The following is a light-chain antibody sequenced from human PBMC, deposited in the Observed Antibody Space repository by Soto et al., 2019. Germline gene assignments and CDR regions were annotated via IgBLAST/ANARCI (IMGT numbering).Light chain of an antibody. CDR3: QQTYSTPWT. Sequence: DIQMTQSPASLSSSVGDRVTISCRSNRTISTYVNWYQQRPGEVPKLLIYSASTLQSAVPSRFSGTGSGTDFSLTLTSLQPEDFATYYCQQTYSTPWTFGQGTKVEVK. CDR1: RTISTY. V-gene: IGKV1-39*01. CDR2: SAS. J-gene: IGKJ1*01.